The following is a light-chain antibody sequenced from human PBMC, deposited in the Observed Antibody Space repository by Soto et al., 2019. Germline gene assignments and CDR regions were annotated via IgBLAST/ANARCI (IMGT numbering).Light chain of an antibody. J-gene: IGLJ2*01. CDR2: DVT. Sequence: QSALTQPRSVSGSPGQSVTISCTGTRSDVGNYNYVSWYQQHPGKAPKLMIYDVTKRPSGVPDRFSGSKSGNTASLTISGLQAEDEADYYCCSYAGDFGVFGGGTKLTVL. CDR3: CSYAGDFGV. CDR1: RSDVGNYNY. V-gene: IGLV2-11*01.